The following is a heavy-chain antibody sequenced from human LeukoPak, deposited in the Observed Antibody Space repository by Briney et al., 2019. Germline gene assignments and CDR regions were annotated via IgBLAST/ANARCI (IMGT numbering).Heavy chain of an antibody. Sequence: GESLKISCKGSGYSFTSCWIGWVRQMPGKGLEWMGIIYPGDSDTRYSPSFQGQVTISADKSISTAYLQWSSLKASDTAMYYCARGGYCSSTSCYGNWFDPWGQGTLVTVSS. CDR2: IYPGDSDT. V-gene: IGHV5-51*01. CDR3: ARGGYCSSTSCYGNWFDP. J-gene: IGHJ5*02. D-gene: IGHD2-2*01. CDR1: GYSFTSCW.